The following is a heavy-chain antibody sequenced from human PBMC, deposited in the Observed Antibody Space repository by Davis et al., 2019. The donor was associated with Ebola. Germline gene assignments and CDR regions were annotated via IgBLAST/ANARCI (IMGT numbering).Heavy chain of an antibody. V-gene: IGHV3-11*01. CDR2: ISSTCSTI. CDR1: GFTFSDYY. Sequence: GGSLRLSCAASGFTFSDYYMSWIRQAPGKGLALVSYISSTCSTIYYADSVKGRFTISRDNAKNSLYLQMNSLRAEDTAVYYCARAGEKRNGMDVWGQGTTVTVSS. D-gene: IGHD3-16*01. CDR3: ARAGEKRNGMDV. J-gene: IGHJ6*02.